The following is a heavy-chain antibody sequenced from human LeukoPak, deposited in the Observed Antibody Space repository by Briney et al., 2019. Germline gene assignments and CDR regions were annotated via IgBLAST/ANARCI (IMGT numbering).Heavy chain of an antibody. D-gene: IGHD6-13*01. V-gene: IGHV4-39*01. CDR3: ARHREGIAAAVYFQH. J-gene: IGHJ1*01. CDR1: GGSISSSSYY. Sequence: SETLSLTCTVSGGSISSSSYYWGWIRQLPGKGLEWIGTIFYSGSTYYNPSLKSRVTISVDTSKNQFSLKLSSVTAADTAVYYCARHREGIAAAVYFQHWGQGTLVTVSS. CDR2: IFYSGST.